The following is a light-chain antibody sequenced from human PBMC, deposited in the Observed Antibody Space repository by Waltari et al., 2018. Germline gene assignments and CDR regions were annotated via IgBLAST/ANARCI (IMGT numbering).Light chain of an antibody. Sequence: QAALTQPRSVSGSPGQSVTISCTGTSSDIGGYNYVSWYQQHPGTAPKLLIYEVSNRPSGVSDRFSGSKSANTASLTISGLQAEDESDYYCSSYAGSYIFVLFGGGTRLTVL. J-gene: IGLJ2*01. CDR2: EVS. V-gene: IGLV2-11*01. CDR3: SSYAGSYIFVL. CDR1: SSDIGGYNY.